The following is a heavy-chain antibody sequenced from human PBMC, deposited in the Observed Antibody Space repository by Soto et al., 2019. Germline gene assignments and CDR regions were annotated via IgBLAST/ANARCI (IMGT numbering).Heavy chain of an antibody. V-gene: IGHV3-23*01. CDR1: GFTFSSYA. D-gene: IGHD2-15*01. CDR2: ISGSGGST. CDR3: AKGFFCSGGSCYHAARTYYYYYYMDV. J-gene: IGHJ6*03. Sequence: PGGSLRLSCAASGFTFSSYAMSWVRQAPGKGLEWVSAISGSGGSTYYADSVKGRFTISRDNSKNTLYLQMNSLRAEDTAVYYCAKGFFCSGGSCYHAARTYYYYYYMDVWGKGTTVTVSS.